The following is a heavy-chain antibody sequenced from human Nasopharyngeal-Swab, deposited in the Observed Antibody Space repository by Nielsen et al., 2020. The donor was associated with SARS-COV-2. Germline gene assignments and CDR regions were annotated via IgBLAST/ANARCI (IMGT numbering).Heavy chain of an antibody. J-gene: IGHJ6*02. Sequence: GESLKISCAASGFTLSSYGMHWVRQAPGKGLEWVAVISYDGSNKYYADSVKGRFTISRDNSKNTLYLQMNSLRAEDTAVYYCARGHPYYGMDVWGQGTTVTVSS. CDR2: ISYDGSNK. CDR3: ARGHPYYGMDV. V-gene: IGHV3-30*03. CDR1: GFTLSSYG.